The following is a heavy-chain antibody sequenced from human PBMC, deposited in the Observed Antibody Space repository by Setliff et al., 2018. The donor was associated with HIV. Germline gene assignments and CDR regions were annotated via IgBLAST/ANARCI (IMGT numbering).Heavy chain of an antibody. D-gene: IGHD6-13*01. CDR1: GFTFSSYS. CDR2: ISGDTRII. J-gene: IGHJ5*02. CDR3: ARDGTAAAPTWFDP. V-gene: IGHV3-48*04. Sequence: GGSLRLSCAASGFTFSSYSMNWVRQAPGKGLEWVSYISGDTRIINYADSVKGRFTISRDNSKNMVYLEMNNLRAEDTAVYYCARDGTAAAPTWFDPWGQGTLVTVSS.